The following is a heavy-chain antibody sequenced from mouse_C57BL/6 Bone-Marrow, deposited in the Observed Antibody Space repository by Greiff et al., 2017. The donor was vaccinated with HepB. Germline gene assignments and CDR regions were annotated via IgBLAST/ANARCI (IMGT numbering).Heavy chain of an antibody. V-gene: IGHV1-59*01. J-gene: IGHJ4*01. CDR2: IDPSDSYT. CDR3: ARLRSYAMDY. Sequence: QVQLQQPGAELVRPGTSVKLSCKASGYTFTSYWMHWVKQRPGQGLEWIGVIDPSDSYTNYNQKFKGKATLTVDTSSSTAYMQLSSLTSEDSAVDYCARLRSYAMDYWGQGTSVTVSS. CDR1: GYTFTSYW.